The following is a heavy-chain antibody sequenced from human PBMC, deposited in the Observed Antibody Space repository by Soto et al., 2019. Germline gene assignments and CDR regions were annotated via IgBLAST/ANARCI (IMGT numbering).Heavy chain of an antibody. J-gene: IGHJ4*02. CDR2: IYYSGST. D-gene: IGHD7-27*01. Sequence: SEILSLTCTVSGGSISSSSYYWGWIRQPPGKGLEWIGNIYYSGSTYYNPSLKSRVTISVDTSKNQFSLKLSSVTAADTDVYYCARRWGRTFDYWGQGTLVTVSS. V-gene: IGHV4-39*01. CDR1: GGSISSSSYY. CDR3: ARRWGRTFDY.